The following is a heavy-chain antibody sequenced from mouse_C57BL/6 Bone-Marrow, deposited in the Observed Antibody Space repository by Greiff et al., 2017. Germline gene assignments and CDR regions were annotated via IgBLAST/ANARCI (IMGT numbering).Heavy chain of an antibody. CDR3: AGISYYYQGGFAY. J-gene: IGHJ3*01. Sequence: DVKLVESGPELVKPGASVKISCKASGYSFTGYFMNWVKQSHGKSLEWIGRINPYNGDTFYNQKFKGKATLTVDKSSSTAHMELLSLTSEDFAVYYCAGISYYYQGGFAYWGQGTLVTVAA. CDR2: INPYNGDT. D-gene: IGHD2-10*01. CDR1: GYSFTGYF. V-gene: IGHV1-37*01.